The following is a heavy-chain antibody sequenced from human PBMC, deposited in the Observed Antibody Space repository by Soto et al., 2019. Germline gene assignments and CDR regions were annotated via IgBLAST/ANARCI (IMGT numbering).Heavy chain of an antibody. J-gene: IGHJ4*02. V-gene: IGHV1-18*01. CDR1: GYTFTSYG. CDR2: ISAYNGNT. Sequence: QVQLVQSGAEVKKPGASVKVSCRASGYTFTSYGISWVRQAPGQGLEWMGWISAYNGNTNYAQKLQGRVTMTTDTSTSTAYMELRSLRSDDTAVYYCARDLSPYGDYVGFDYWGQGTLVTVSS. CDR3: ARDLSPYGDYVGFDY. D-gene: IGHD4-17*01.